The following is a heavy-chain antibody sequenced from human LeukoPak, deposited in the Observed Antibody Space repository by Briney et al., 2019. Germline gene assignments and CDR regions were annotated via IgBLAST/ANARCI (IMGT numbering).Heavy chain of an antibody. CDR1: GGTFSSYA. CDR3: ARGMYYYDSSGYPPSDY. V-gene: IGHV1-69*13. D-gene: IGHD3-22*01. CDR2: IIPIFGTA. Sequence: SVNVSCKASGGTFSSYAISWVRQAPGQGLEWMGGIIPIFGTANYAQKFQGRVTITADESTSTAYMELSSLRSEDTAVYYCARGMYYYDSSGYPPSDYWGQGTLVTVSS. J-gene: IGHJ4*02.